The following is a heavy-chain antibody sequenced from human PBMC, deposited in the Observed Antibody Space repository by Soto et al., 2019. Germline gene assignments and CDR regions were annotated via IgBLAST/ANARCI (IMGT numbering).Heavy chain of an antibody. V-gene: IGHV3-33*08. Sequence: ESVGGVVQPGRSLRLSCAASGFTFSSYAMHWVRQAPGKGLEWVAVIWYDGSNKYYADSVKGRFTISRDNSKNTLYLQMNSLRAEDTAVYYCARDPRHYDFWSGFDYWGQGTLVTVSS. J-gene: IGHJ4*02. CDR2: IWYDGSNK. CDR3: ARDPRHYDFWSGFDY. D-gene: IGHD3-3*01. CDR1: GFTFSSYA.